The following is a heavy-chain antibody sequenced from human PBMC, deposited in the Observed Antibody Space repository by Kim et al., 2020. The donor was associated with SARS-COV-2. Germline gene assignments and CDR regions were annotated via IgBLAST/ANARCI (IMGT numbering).Heavy chain of an antibody. Sequence: GGSLRLSCVASGFSFSINAMTWVRQAPGKGLEWVSATGSTGRSTYYADSVKGRFIISRDNSENTLYLQMNSLRAEDTAAYYCAKHVKGYYYYAMDVWGQG. CDR3: AKHVKGYYYYAMDV. V-gene: IGHV3-23*01. D-gene: IGHD3-10*02. CDR1: GFSFSINA. J-gene: IGHJ6*02. CDR2: TGSTGRST.